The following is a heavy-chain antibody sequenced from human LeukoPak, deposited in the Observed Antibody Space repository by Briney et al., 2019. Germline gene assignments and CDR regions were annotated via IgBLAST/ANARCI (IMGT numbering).Heavy chain of an antibody. Sequence: GGSLRLSCAASGFTFSSYAMSWVRQAPGKGLEWVSAISGSGGSTYYADSVKGRFTISRDNSKNTLYLQINSLRAEDTAVYYCAKDPNSSSGEYFDYWGQGTLVTVSS. CDR3: AKDPNSSSGEYFDY. V-gene: IGHV3-23*01. D-gene: IGHD6-13*01. CDR1: GFTFSSYA. CDR2: ISGSGGST. J-gene: IGHJ4*02.